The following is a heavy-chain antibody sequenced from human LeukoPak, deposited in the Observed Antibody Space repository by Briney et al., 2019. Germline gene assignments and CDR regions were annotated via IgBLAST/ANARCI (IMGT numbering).Heavy chain of an antibody. CDR2: IKQDGSEK. CDR3: ARDLAYYKY. D-gene: IGHD3-10*01. J-gene: IGHJ4*02. V-gene: IGHV3-7*01. Sequence: PGGSLRLSCAASGFTFSSYRMSWVRQAPGKGLEWVANIKQDGSEKYYVDSVKGRFTISRDNAKNSLYLQMNSLRAEDTAVYYCARDLAYYKYWGQGTLVTVSS. CDR1: GFTFSSYR.